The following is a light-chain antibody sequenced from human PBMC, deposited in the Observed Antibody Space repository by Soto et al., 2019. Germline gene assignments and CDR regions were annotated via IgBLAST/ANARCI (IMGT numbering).Light chain of an antibody. CDR2: SRS. V-gene: IGLV7-43*01. CDR3: LLFHGSVWV. Sequence: QAVVTQQPSLTVSPGGTVTLTCASSTGAVTSDYYPNWFQQKPGQAPRALIYSRSDKQSWTPARFSGSLLGGKAALTVSGVQPEDEAEYYCLLFHGSVWVFGGGTKLTVL. CDR1: TGAVTSDYY. J-gene: IGLJ3*02.